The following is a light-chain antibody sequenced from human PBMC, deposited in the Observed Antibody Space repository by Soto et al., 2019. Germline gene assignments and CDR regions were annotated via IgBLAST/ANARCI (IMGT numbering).Light chain of an antibody. J-gene: IGLJ1*01. CDR1: SSNIGTSYD. Sequence: QSVLTQPPSVSGAPGQRVTISCTGSSSNIGTSYDVYWYQQVPGTAPKVLIYGNNNRPSGVPDRFSGSKSGTSASLAITGLRAEDEADYYCQSYDTSLRGYVFGTGTKLTVL. CDR3: QSYDTSLRGYV. V-gene: IGLV1-40*01. CDR2: GNN.